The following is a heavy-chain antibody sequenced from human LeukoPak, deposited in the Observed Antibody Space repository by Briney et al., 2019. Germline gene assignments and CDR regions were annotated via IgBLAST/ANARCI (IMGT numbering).Heavy chain of an antibody. V-gene: IGHV4-4*02. Sequence: SGTLSLTCAVSGGSISSSNWWSWVRQPPGKGLEWIGEIYHSGSTNYNPSLKSRVTISVDKSKNQFSLKLSSVTAADTAMYYCARDNLNYGDYYYYYYGMDVWGQGTTVTVSS. J-gene: IGHJ6*02. CDR3: ARDNLNYGDYYYYYYGMDV. CDR2: IYHSGST. D-gene: IGHD4-17*01. CDR1: GGSISSSNW.